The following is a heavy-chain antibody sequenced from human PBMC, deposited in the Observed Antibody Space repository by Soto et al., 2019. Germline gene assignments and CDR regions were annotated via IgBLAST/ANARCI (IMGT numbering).Heavy chain of an antibody. CDR3: TTDRFYSPVDH. CDR2: ISYDGSNK. D-gene: IGHD4-4*01. CDR1: GFTFSSYG. Sequence: GGSLRLSCAASGFTFSSYGMHWVRQAPGKGLEWVAVISYDGSNKYYADSVKGRFTISRDNSKNTLYLQMNSLRAEDTAVYYCTTDRFYSPVDHWGQGTLVTVSS. V-gene: IGHV3-30*03. J-gene: IGHJ4*02.